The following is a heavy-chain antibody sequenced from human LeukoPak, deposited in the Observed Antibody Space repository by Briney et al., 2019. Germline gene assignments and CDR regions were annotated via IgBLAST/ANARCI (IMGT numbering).Heavy chain of an antibody. CDR3: ANAHYDILTGYLDY. CDR2: ISYDGSNK. CDR1: GFTFSSYG. J-gene: IGHJ4*02. Sequence: GGSLRLSCAASGFTFSSYGMHWVRQAPGKGLEWVAVISYDGSNKYYADSVKGRFTISRDNSKNTLYLQMNSLRAEDTAVYYCANAHYDILTGYLDYWGQGTLVTVSS. D-gene: IGHD3-9*01. V-gene: IGHV3-30*18.